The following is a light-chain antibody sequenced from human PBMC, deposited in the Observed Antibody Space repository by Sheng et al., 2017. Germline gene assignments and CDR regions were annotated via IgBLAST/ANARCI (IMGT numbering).Light chain of an antibody. CDR2: GAS. J-gene: IGKJ5*01. V-gene: IGKV3-15*01. CDR3: QHYNNWPPAIT. CDR1: QSVGSN. Sequence: ELVMTQSPATLSVSPGESATLSCRASQSVGSNVAWYQQKPGQAPRLLIYGASTRDISAPARFSGSGSGTEFTLTITSLQSEDFAVYYCQHYNNWPPAITFGQGTRLDIK.